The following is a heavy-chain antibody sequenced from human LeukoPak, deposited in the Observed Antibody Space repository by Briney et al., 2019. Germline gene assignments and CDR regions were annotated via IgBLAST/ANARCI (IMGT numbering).Heavy chain of an antibody. D-gene: IGHD1-20*01. V-gene: IGHV3-23*01. J-gene: IGHJ4*02. CDR2: ISGHDGST. CDR3: ARGVTGTWSF. Sequence: PGGSLRLSCAASGFTFSSYAMSWVRQAPGKGLEWVSAISGHDGSTYYADSVKGRFTISRDNAKNSLYLQMNSLRSEDTAVYYCARGVTGTWSFWGQGTLVTVSS. CDR1: GFTFSSYA.